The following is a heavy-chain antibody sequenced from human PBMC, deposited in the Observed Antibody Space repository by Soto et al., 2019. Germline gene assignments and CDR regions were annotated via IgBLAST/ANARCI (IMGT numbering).Heavy chain of an antibody. V-gene: IGHV4-4*09. J-gene: IGHJ6*03. CDR3: ARTLDYGHMDV. D-gene: IGHD3-16*01. Sequence: SETLSLTCTVSGDSVRNQYWSWIRRPPGRGLEWIGYIYRSGSTKYNPSLKSRLTIPVDTSKNQFSLKLSSVTAADTAVYYCARTLDYGHMDVWGKGTTVTV. CDR1: GDSVRNQY. CDR2: IYRSGST.